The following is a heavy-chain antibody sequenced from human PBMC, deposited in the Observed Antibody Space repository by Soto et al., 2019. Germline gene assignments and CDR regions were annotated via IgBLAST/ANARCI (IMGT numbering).Heavy chain of an antibody. Sequence: GGSLRLSCAASGFTLSSSPMHWVRQAPGKGLEWVAIISYDGSDKYYADSVKGRFTISRDNSKNTLYLQMNSLRVEDTAIYYCVRDGGSYFDLYYGMDVWGQGTTVTVSS. D-gene: IGHD1-26*01. CDR3: VRDGGSYFDLYYGMDV. CDR1: GFTLSSSP. CDR2: ISYDGSDK. J-gene: IGHJ6*02. V-gene: IGHV3-30-3*01.